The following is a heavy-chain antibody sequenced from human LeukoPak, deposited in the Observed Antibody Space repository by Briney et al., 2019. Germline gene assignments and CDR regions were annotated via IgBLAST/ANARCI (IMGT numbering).Heavy chain of an antibody. V-gene: IGHV3-53*01. Sequence: QPGGSLRLSCAASGFTVSSNYMSWVRQAPGKRLEWVSVIYSGGSTYYADSVKGRFTISRDNSKNTLYLQMNSLRAEDTAVYYCASGPNYYDSSGYVDYWGQGTLVTVSS. D-gene: IGHD3-22*01. J-gene: IGHJ4*02. CDR2: IYSGGST. CDR3: ASGPNYYDSSGYVDY. CDR1: GFTVSSNY.